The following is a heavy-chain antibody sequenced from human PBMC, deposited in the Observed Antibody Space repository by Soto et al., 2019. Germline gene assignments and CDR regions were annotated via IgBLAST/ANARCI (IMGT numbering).Heavy chain of an antibody. CDR2: FRDKAQGYST. Sequence: EVQLVESGGGLVQPGGSLRLSCAGSGFTLSDHYIDWVRQAPGKGLEWVGRFRDKAQGYSTEYAASVKGRFTTSKDDSKNSVYLKMKSLKTEDTAVYYCVRTTYFSDSSCYTRCFDYWGQGTLVTVSS. V-gene: IGHV3-72*01. CDR1: GFTLSDHY. J-gene: IGHJ4*02. D-gene: IGHD3-22*01. CDR3: VRTTYFSDSSCYTRCFDY.